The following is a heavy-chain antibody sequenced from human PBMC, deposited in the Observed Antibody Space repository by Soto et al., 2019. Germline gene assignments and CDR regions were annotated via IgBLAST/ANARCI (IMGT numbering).Heavy chain of an antibody. J-gene: IGHJ4*02. CDR1: GFTFSAYW. CDR3: TRGPRVSSTGTGAH. D-gene: IGHD1-1*01. CDR2: ISDDGSTT. Sequence: GGSLRLSCGVSGFTFSAYWMHWVRQVPGKGLIWVSRISDDGSTTTYADSVKGRFTISRDNAKNTLYLQMNGLRADDTGLYYCTRGPRVSSTGTGAHWGQGTLVTV. V-gene: IGHV3-74*01.